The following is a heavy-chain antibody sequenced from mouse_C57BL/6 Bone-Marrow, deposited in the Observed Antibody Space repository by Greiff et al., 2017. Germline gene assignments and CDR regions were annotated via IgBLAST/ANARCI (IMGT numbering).Heavy chain of an antibody. Sequence: QVQLKQPGTELVKPGASVKLSCKASGYTFTSYWMHWVKQRPGQGLEWIGNINPSNGGTNYNEKFKSKATLTVDKSSSTAYMQLSSLRSVKSAGYNGARSVRYLLRTDDYWGQGTTLTVSS. CDR3: ARSVRYLLRTDDY. V-gene: IGHV1-53*01. CDR2: INPSNGGT. J-gene: IGHJ2*01. CDR1: GYTFTSYW. D-gene: IGHD1-1*01.